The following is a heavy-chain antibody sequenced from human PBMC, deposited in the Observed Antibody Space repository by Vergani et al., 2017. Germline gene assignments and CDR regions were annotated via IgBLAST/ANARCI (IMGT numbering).Heavy chain of an antibody. CDR1: GGSISSGSYY. CDR2: IYTSGST. Sequence: QVQLQESGPGLVKPSQTLSLTCTVSGGSISSGSYYWSWIRQPAGKGLEWIGRIYTSGSTNYNPSLKSRVTISVDTSKNQFSLKLSSVTAADTAVYYCASLGYCSGCSCYDQYYYYGMDVWGQGTTVTVSS. V-gene: IGHV4-61*02. CDR3: ASLGYCSGCSCYDQYYYYGMDV. D-gene: IGHD2-15*01. J-gene: IGHJ6*02.